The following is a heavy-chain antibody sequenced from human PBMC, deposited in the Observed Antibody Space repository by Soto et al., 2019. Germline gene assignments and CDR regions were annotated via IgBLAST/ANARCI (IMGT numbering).Heavy chain of an antibody. V-gene: IGHV3-48*02. D-gene: IGHD6-19*01. CDR2: ISSSSSTI. CDR1: GFTFSTYS. Sequence: PGGSLRLSCAASGFTFSTYSMNWVRQAPGKGLEWVSYISSSSSTINYADSVKGRFTISRDNAKNSLYLQMNSLRDEDTAVYYCAKGGSSSGWLIDYWGQGTLVTVSS. J-gene: IGHJ4*02. CDR3: AKGGSSSGWLIDY.